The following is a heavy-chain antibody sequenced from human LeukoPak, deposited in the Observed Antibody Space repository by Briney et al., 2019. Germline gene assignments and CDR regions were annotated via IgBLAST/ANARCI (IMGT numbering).Heavy chain of an antibody. Sequence: SETLSLTRTVSGGSISSYYWSWIRQPAGKGLEWIGRIYTSGSTNYNPSLKSRVTMSVDTSKNQFSPKLRSVTAADTAVYYCARDRGYCTNGVCYTDNWFDPWGQGTLVTVSS. D-gene: IGHD2-8*01. V-gene: IGHV4-4*07. J-gene: IGHJ5*02. CDR3: ARDRGYCTNGVCYTDNWFDP. CDR1: GGSISSYY. CDR2: IYTSGST.